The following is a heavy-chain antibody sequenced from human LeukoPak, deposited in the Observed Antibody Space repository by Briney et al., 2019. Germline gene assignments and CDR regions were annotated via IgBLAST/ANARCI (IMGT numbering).Heavy chain of an antibody. CDR1: GGSISNGGYY. J-gene: IGHJ4*02. CDR3: ARGGDRRGFDY. Sequence: SETLSLTCTVSGGSISNGGYYWSWIRQHPGKGLEWIGYIYDSGTTYYNPALQSRVTISVDTSDNQFSLKLRSLTAADTAVYYCARGGDRRGFDYWGQGTLLTVSS. CDR2: IYDSGTT. V-gene: IGHV4-31*03. D-gene: IGHD1-14*01.